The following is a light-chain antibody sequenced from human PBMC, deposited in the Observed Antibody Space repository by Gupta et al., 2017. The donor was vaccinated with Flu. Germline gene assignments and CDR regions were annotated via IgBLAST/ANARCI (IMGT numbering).Light chain of an antibody. Sequence: ATLSLSPGERAVLACRASQSVSPSIAWDQQKSGQAPRLLRYDASRRADGIPARFSGSGSGTDFTLTIRTVEPEDFAVYDGQPSSALPLNTCGQGTRLE. J-gene: IGKJ2*01. CDR2: DAS. CDR1: QSVSPS. CDR3: QPSSALPLNT. V-gene: IGKV3-11*01.